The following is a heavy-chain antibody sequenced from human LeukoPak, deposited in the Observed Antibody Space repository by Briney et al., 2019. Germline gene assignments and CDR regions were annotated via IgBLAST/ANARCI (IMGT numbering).Heavy chain of an antibody. CDR2: ISNDERNK. Sequence: GGSLRLSCAASGFTFKNFGMHWVRQAPGKGLEWVAVISNDERNKYYTDSVKGRFTISRDNSKSTVYLQMNSLRPEDTAVYYCARPSPPGDGYNPCDYWGPGALVIVSS. CDR1: GFTFKNFG. D-gene: IGHD5-24*01. CDR3: ARPSPPGDGYNPCDY. V-gene: IGHV3-30*19. J-gene: IGHJ4*02.